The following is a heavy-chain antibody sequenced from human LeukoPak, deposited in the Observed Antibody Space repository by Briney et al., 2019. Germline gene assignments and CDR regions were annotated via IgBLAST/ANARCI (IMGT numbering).Heavy chain of an antibody. Sequence: GGSLRLSCSGSGFDITAYTVTWVRQVPGKSLEWVSSISRSGSYIHYAPSVKGRFTISRDNAKRSVYLQMKSLRADDTALYYCARDPDSRGTEPPFFDHWGRGTLVTVSS. CDR2: ISRSGSYI. CDR3: ARDPDSRGTEPPFFDH. V-gene: IGHV3-21*01. CDR1: GFDITAYT. J-gene: IGHJ4*02. D-gene: IGHD3-22*01.